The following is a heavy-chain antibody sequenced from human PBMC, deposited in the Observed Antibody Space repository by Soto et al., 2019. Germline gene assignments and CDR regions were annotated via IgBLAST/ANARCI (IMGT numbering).Heavy chain of an antibody. D-gene: IGHD3-10*01. V-gene: IGHV3-9*01. Sequence: GGSLRLSCAASGFTFDDYAMHWVRQAPGKGLEWVSGISWNSGSIGYADSVKGRFTISRDNAKNSLYLQMNSLRAEDTALYYCAKDIGEAALRYFFDYWGQGTLVTVSS. CDR2: ISWNSGSI. CDR1: GFTFDDYA. CDR3: AKDIGEAALRYFFDY. J-gene: IGHJ4*02.